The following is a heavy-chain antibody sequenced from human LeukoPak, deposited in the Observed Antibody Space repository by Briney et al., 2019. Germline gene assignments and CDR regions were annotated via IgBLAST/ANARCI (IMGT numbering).Heavy chain of an antibody. J-gene: IGHJ4*02. Sequence: GGSLRLSCVASGFTFGSYAMNWVCQAPGKGLEWVSGINSSGGSTYYADSVKGRFTISRDNSKNTLYLQMNSLRAEDTGVYYCAKTTSTTALDARGVDYWGQGTLVTVSS. V-gene: IGHV3-23*01. CDR1: GFTFGSYA. D-gene: IGHD5-18*01. CDR3: AKTTSTTALDARGVDY. CDR2: INSSGGST.